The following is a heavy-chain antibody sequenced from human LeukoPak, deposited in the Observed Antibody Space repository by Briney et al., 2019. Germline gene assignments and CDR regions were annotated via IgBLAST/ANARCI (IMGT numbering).Heavy chain of an antibody. D-gene: IGHD3-10*01. CDR1: GGTFSSYA. Sequence: ASVKVSCKASGGTFSSYAISWVRRAPGQGLEWMGGIIPIFGTANYAQKFQGRVTITADESTSTAYMELSSLRSEDTAVYYCARDNRVRGVITEVWFDPWGQGTLVTVSS. CDR2: IIPIFGTA. J-gene: IGHJ5*02. V-gene: IGHV1-69*13. CDR3: ARDNRVRGVITEVWFDP.